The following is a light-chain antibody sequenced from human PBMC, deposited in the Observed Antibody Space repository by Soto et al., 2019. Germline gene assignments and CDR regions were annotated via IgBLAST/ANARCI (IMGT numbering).Light chain of an antibody. CDR2: GAS. CDR3: QQRFNWPGT. Sequence: IRMYHAPVTLSVNPGEGATLSCRASQSVNSNLAWYQQKPGQAPRLLIYGASTRATGIPASFIGNGSGTDFTLTINSLEPEDFAVYYCQQRFNWPGTFGLGTKVAIK. J-gene: IGKJ1*01. CDR1: QSVNSN. V-gene: IGKV3-11*01.